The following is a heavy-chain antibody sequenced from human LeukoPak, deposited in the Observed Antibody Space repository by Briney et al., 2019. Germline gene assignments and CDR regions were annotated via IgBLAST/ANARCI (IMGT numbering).Heavy chain of an antibody. CDR2: ITTDTGSP. CDR3: AKAARYCSGDSCYSPRTFDI. D-gene: IGHD2-15*01. J-gene: IGHJ3*02. Sequence: ASVKVSCKASGYTFNKYAMNWVRQVPGQGLEWMGWITTDTGSPRYAQAFTGRFVFSLDTSVTTAYLQITSLESDDSAIYYCAKAARYCSGDSCYSPRTFDIWGQGTMVTVS. CDR1: GYTFNKYA. V-gene: IGHV7-4-1*02.